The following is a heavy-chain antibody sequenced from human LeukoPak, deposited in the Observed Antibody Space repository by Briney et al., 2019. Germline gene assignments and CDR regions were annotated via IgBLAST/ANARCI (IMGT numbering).Heavy chain of an antibody. CDR2: ISTYNDNT. J-gene: IGHJ5*02. D-gene: IGHD3-3*02. CDR1: GHTFTNYG. CDR3: ARDQGPARIRWFDP. Sequence: ASVKVSCKASGHTFTNYGITWVRQAPGQGLEWMGWISTYNDNTNYAQKLQGRVTMTTDTSTSTAYMELRSLRSDDTAVYYCARDQGPARIRWFDPWGQGTLVTVSS. V-gene: IGHV1-18*01.